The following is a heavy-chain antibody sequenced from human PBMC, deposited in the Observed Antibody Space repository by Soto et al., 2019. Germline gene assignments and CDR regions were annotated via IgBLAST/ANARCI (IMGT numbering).Heavy chain of an antibody. CDR3: TKDLLDDKSIYFDD. V-gene: IGHV3-23*01. J-gene: IGHJ4*01. Sequence: GGSLRLSCAASGFTFSSYAMSWVRQAPGKGLKWVSAISGSGGSTYYADTVKGRFTISRDNSKNTLYLQMNSMRGEDTVVYYCTKDLLDDKSIYFDDWVHGTLVAVSS. CDR2: ISGSGGST. CDR1: GFTFSSYA. D-gene: IGHD3-22*01.